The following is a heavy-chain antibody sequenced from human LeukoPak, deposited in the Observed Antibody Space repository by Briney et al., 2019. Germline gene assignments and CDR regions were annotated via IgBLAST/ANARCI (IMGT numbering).Heavy chain of an antibody. V-gene: IGHV3-30*18. J-gene: IGHJ6*02. Sequence: GGSLRLSCAASGFTFSSYGMHWVRQAPGKGLEWVAVISYDGSNKYYADSVMGRFTISRDNSKNTLYLQMNSLRAEDTAVYYCAKDKHYDFWSGLSQNYSYGRDVWGQGTTVTVSS. CDR1: GFTFSSYG. CDR2: ISYDGSNK. CDR3: AKDKHYDFWSGLSQNYSYGRDV. D-gene: IGHD3-3*01.